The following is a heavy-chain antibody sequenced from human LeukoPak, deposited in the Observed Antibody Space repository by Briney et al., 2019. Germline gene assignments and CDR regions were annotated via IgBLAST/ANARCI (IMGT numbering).Heavy chain of an antibody. J-gene: IGHJ4*02. D-gene: IGHD4-11*01. CDR2: ISSSSSYI. CDR1: GFTFSDYY. V-gene: IGHV3-11*06. Sequence: GGSLRLSCAASGFTFSDYYMTWIRQAPGKGLEWVSYISSSSSYIYYADSVKGRFTISRDNAKNSLYLQMNSLRAEDTAVYYCARESGGYYSNYVDYWGQGTLVTVSS. CDR3: ARESGGYYSNYVDY.